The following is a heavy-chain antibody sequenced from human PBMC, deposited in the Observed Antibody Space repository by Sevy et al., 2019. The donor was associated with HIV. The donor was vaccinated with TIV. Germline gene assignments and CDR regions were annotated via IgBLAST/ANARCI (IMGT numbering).Heavy chain of an antibody. CDR2: ISGSGYAT. V-gene: IGHV3-23*01. CDR3: AKDRVTVFGVVVTFDS. CDR1: GFTFDSYA. Sequence: GGSLRLSCAASGFTFDSYAMHWVRQVAGKGLEWVSTISGSGYATYYADSVKGRFNISRDTSKNTLYLQMNSLRVEDSAVYFCAKDRVTVFGVVVTFDSWGQGTLVTVSS. D-gene: IGHD3-3*01. J-gene: IGHJ4*02.